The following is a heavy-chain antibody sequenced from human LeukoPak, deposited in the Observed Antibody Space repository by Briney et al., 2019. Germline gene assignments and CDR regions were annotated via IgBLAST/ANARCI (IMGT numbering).Heavy chain of an antibody. J-gene: IGHJ6*03. V-gene: IGHV3-48*03. CDR3: ALVRDYYYMDV. CDR1: GGSISSSRYY. CDR2: ISSSGSTI. Sequence: LSLTCTVSGGSISSSRYYWGWVRQAPGKGLEWVSYISSSGSTIYYADSVKGRFTISRDNAKNSLYPQMNSLRAEDTAVYYCALVRDYYYMDVWGKGTTVTISS.